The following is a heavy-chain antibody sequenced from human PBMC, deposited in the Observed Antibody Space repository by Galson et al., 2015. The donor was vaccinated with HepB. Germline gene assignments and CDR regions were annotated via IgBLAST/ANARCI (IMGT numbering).Heavy chain of an antibody. Sequence: SLRLSCAASGFTFSGSAIHWVRQASGKRPEWVGRIGSNANKYATRYVASLKGRFIISRDDSKNTAYLHMNSLKIEDTAVYYCTRLGDLSGYSSAWGQGTLVTVSS. CDR1: GFTFSGSA. D-gene: IGHD6-19*01. J-gene: IGHJ4*02. CDR3: TRLGDLSGYSSA. V-gene: IGHV3-73*01. CDR2: IGSNANKYAT.